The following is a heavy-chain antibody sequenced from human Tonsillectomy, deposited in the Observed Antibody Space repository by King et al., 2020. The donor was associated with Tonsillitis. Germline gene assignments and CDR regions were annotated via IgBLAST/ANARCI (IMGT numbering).Heavy chain of an antibody. CDR3: ASYYYDSSGYNYWYFDL. D-gene: IGHD3-22*01. CDR1: GGSISSYY. CDR2: IYYSGST. J-gene: IGHJ2*01. V-gene: IGHV4-59*01. Sequence: VQLQESGPGLVKPSETLSLTCTVSGGSISSYYWSWIRQPPGKGLEWIGYIYYSGSTNYNPSLKSRVTISVDTSKNQFSLKLISVAAADTAVYYFASYYYDSSGYNYWYFDLWGRGTLVTVSS.